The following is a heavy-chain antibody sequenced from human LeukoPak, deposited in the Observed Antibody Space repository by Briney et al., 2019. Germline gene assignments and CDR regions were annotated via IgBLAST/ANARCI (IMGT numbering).Heavy chain of an antibody. Sequence: GGSLRLSCAASGFTFSSYAMSWLRQAPGKGLEGGSAISRSGGSTLYADYVKARFTTTRDNSKNKRYLKMNSLRAEDTAVYYRAKDRTGYYGSGSYSPPVNYFDYWGQGTLVTVSS. D-gene: IGHD3-10*01. CDR3: AKDRTGYYGSGSYSPPVNYFDY. CDR1: GFTFSSYA. CDR2: ISRSGGST. J-gene: IGHJ4*02. V-gene: IGHV3-23*01.